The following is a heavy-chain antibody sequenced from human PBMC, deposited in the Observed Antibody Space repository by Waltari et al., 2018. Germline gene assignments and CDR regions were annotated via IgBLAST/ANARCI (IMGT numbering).Heavy chain of an antibody. CDR1: GGTFSSYA. CDR2: IIPILGIA. Sequence: QVQLVQSGAEVKKPGSSVKVSCKASGGTFSSYAISWVRQAAGQGLGWMGRIIPILGIATYAQKFQGRVTITADESTSTAYMELSSLRSEDTAVYYCARVGYDSSGSDYWGQGTLVTVSS. CDR3: ARVGYDSSGSDY. D-gene: IGHD3-22*01. V-gene: IGHV1-69*04. J-gene: IGHJ4*02.